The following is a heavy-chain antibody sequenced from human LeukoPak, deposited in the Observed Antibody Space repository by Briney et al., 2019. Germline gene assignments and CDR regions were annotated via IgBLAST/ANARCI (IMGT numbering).Heavy chain of an antibody. D-gene: IGHD3-3*01. V-gene: IGHV1-69*13. CDR2: IIPIFGTA. Sequence: GASVKVSCKASGGTFSSYAISWMRQAPGQGLEWMGGIIPIFGTANYAQKFQGRVTITADESTSTAYMELSSLRSEDTAVYYCALGSSGSNKGHYWGQGTLVTVSS. CDR3: ALGSSGSNKGHY. CDR1: GGTFSSYA. J-gene: IGHJ4*02.